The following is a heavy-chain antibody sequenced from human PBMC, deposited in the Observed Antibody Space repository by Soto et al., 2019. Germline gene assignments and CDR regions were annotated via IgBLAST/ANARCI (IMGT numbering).Heavy chain of an antibody. CDR1: GFSFNFYV. CDR3: ARAVTQYFDS. CDR2: MSGSGGHK. V-gene: IGHV3-23*01. Sequence: GGSLRLSCAASGFSFNFYVMTWVRQAPGKGLEWVSGMSGSGGHKYYADSVKGRFTVSRDNSNSTLFLQMNSLRAEDTAVYYCARAVTQYFDSWGQGTLVTVSS. J-gene: IGHJ4*02.